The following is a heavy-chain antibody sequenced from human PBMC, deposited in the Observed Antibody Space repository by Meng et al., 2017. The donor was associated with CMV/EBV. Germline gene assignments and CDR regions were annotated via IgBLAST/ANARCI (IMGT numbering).Heavy chain of an antibody. J-gene: IGHJ4*02. CDR1: GFTFDDYA. Sequence: GGSLRLSCAASGFTFDDYAMHWVRQAPGKGLEWVSGISWNSGSIGYADSVKGRFTISRDNAKNSLYLQMNSLRAEDTALYYCAKDKWRHIVVVPGFDYWGQGTLVTVS. V-gene: IGHV3-9*01. D-gene: IGHD2-2*01. CDR2: ISWNSGSI. CDR3: AKDKWRHIVVVPGFDY.